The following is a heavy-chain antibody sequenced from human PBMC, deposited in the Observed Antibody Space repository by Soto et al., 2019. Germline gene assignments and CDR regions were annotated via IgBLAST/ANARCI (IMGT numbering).Heavy chain of an antibody. CDR2: IYYSGST. V-gene: IGHV4-59*01. CDR1: GGSISSYY. CDR3: ASTAHSSGWYSGGFDY. J-gene: IGHJ4*02. Sequence: SETLSLTCTVYGGSISSYYWSWILQPPGMGLEWIGYIYYSGSTNYNPSLKSRVTISVDTSKNQFSLKLSSVTAADTAVYYCASTAHSSGWYSGGFDYWGQGTLVT. D-gene: IGHD6-19*01.